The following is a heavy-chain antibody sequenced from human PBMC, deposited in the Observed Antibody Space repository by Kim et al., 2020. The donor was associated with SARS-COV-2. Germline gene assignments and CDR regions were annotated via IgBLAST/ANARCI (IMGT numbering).Heavy chain of an antibody. D-gene: IGHD4-17*01. J-gene: IGHJ4*02. CDR1: GFTFSSYH. V-gene: IGHV3-48*04. CDR3: GRSDYGNNQVDY. Sequence: GGSLRLSCAVSGFTFSSYHMNWLRLAPGKGLEWLSYISRDSNTVYYADSVRGRFTTSRDNAKNSLFLQMNSLRADDTAIYYCGRSDYGNNQVDYCGQGTL. CDR2: ISRDSNTV.